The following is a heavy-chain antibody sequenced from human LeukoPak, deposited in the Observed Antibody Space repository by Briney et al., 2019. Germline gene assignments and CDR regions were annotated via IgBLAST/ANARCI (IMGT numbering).Heavy chain of an antibody. CDR3: AREENSRWFDP. CDR2: ISSSSTYT. J-gene: IGHJ5*02. CDR1: GFTFSTYS. V-gene: IGHV3-21*01. D-gene: IGHD4-23*01. Sequence: GGSLRLSCAASGFTFSTYSMNWVRQAPGKGLEWVSSISSSSTYTYYIDSVKGRFTISRDNSKNTLYLQMNSLRAEDTAVYYRAREENSRWFDPWGQGTLVTVSS.